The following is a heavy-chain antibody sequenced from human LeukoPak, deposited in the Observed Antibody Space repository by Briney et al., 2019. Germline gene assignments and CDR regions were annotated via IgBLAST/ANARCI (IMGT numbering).Heavy chain of an antibody. CDR3: AKDISGSGWYGSYYYYGMDV. J-gene: IGHJ6*02. Sequence: GGSLRLSCAASGFTFSYFWMHWFRQTPGKGLVWVSCTNTDGSYSSYADSVKGRFTVSRDNVRNTLYLQMNSLRAEDTALYYCAKDISGSGWYGSYYYYGMDVWGQGTTVTVSS. CDR2: TNTDGSYS. CDR1: GFTFSYFW. D-gene: IGHD6-19*01. V-gene: IGHV3-74*01.